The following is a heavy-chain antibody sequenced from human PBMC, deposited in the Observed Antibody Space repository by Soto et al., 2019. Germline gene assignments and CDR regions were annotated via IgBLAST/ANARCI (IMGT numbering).Heavy chain of an antibody. J-gene: IGHJ4*02. CDR2: ISYDGSNK. CDR3: ARPTNWNYPTSFDY. V-gene: IGHV3-30-3*01. D-gene: IGHD1-7*01. Sequence: GGSLRLSCAASGFTFSSYAMHWVRQAPGKGLEWVAVISYDGSNKYYADSVKGRFTISRDNSKNTLYLQMNSLRAEDTAVYYCARPTNWNYPTSFDYWGQGTLVTVSS. CDR1: GFTFSSYA.